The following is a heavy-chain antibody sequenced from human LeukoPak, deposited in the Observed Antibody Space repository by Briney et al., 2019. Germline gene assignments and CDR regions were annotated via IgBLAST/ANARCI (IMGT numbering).Heavy chain of an antibody. V-gene: IGHV4-61*02. CDR3: ARVYDYGDYRGRDAFDI. Sequence: PSETLSLTCTVSGDSISSGSYYWSWIRQPAGKGLEWIGRIYTSGSTNYNPSLKSRVTISVDRSKNQFSLKVSSVTAADTAVYYCARVYDYGDYRGRDAFDIWGQGTMVTVSS. J-gene: IGHJ3*02. D-gene: IGHD4-17*01. CDR1: GDSISSGSYY. CDR2: IYTSGST.